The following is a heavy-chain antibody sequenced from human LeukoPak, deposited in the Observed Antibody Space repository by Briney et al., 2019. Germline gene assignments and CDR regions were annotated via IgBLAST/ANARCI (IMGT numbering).Heavy chain of an antibody. CDR3: AILQRAHYYGMDV. V-gene: IGHV1-69*13. CDR1: GGTFSSCA. J-gene: IGHJ6*02. Sequence: SVEVSCKASGGTFSSCAISWVRQAPGQGLEWMGGIIPIFGTANYAQKFQGRVTITADESTSTAYMELSSLRSEDTAVYYCAILQRAHYYGMDVWGQGTTVTVSS. CDR2: IIPIFGTA.